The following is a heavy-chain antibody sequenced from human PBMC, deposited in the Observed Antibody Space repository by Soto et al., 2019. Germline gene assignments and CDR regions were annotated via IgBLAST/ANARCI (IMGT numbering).Heavy chain of an antibody. J-gene: IGHJ3*02. D-gene: IGHD1-26*01. CDR1: GGSISTGGYY. CDR2: IYHSGMT. CDR3: ATVRWELHDAFDI. V-gene: IGHV4-31*03. Sequence: QVQLQESGPGLAKPSQTLSLTYTVSGGSISTGGYYWSWIRQHPGRGLEWIGYIYHSGMTFSNPSLQSRVAISIDTSKNKFSLKLSSVTAADTAVYYCATVRWELHDAFDIWGQGTMVSVSS.